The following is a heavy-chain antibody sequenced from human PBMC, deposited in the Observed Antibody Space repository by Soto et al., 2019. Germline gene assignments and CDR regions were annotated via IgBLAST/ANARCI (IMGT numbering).Heavy chain of an antibody. Sequence: EVQLVESGGGLVQPGGSLRLSCEASGFTFSSYWMHWVRQSPGKGLEWVSRIKGDESSTSYADSVKGRFTISRDNARDTLWRQMNSLRAEDTAVYYCARGIRNYYGSDYWGQGTLVTVSS. J-gene: IGHJ4*02. V-gene: IGHV3-74*01. CDR2: IKGDESST. D-gene: IGHD3-10*01. CDR1: GFTFSSYW. CDR3: ARGIRNYYGSDY.